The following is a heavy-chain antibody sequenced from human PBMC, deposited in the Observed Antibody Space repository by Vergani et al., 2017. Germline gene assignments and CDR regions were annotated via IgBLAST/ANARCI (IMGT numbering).Heavy chain of an antibody. V-gene: IGHV1-69*11. CDR2: IIPILGTA. D-gene: IGHD3-9*01. CDR3: ARVGDILTGYYPLFEY. CDR1: GGTFSSYA. Sequence: QVQLVQSGAEVTQPGSSVKVSCKASGGTFSSYAISWVRQAPGQGLEWMGRIIPILGTANYAQKFQGRVTITADESTSTAYMELSSLRSEDTAVYYCARVGDILTGYYPLFEYWGQGTLVTVSS. J-gene: IGHJ4*02.